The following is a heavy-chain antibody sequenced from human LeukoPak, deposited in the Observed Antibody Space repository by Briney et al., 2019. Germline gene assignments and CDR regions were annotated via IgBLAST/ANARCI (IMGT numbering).Heavy chain of an antibody. CDR3: AKDIVVVSAAGDYMDV. D-gene: IGHD2-2*01. J-gene: IGHJ6*03. V-gene: IGHV3-23*01. CDR2: MSGSGSSI. Sequence: GGSLRLSCAASGFTFSSYSMNWVRQAPGKGLEWVSVMSGSGSSIDYADSVKGRFTISRDNSKNTLYLQMNSLRVEDTAVYYCAKDIVVVSAAGDYMDVWGKGTTVTVSS. CDR1: GFTFSSYS.